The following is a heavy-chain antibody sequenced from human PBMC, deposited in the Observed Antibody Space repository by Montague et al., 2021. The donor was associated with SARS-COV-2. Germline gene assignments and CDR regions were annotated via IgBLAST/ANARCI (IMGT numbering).Heavy chain of an antibody. V-gene: IGHV4-59*01. CDR3: AREGLDNWFDP. CDR1: NGSISSYY. J-gene: IGHJ5*02. Sequence: SETLSLTCTVSNGSISSYYWSWVRQPPGKRLEWIGYIYYRGSTNYNPPLESRVTMSVDTAKNQFSLKLTSVTAADTAVYFCAREGLDNWFDPWGQGTLVIVSS. CDR2: IYYRGST.